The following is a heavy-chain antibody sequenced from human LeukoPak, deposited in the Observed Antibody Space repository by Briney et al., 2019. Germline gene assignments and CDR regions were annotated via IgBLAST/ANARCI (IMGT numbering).Heavy chain of an antibody. D-gene: IGHD6-6*01. CDR1: GFTFSDYY. J-gene: IGHJ4*02. CDR2: ISSSGSTI. Sequence: GGSLRLSCAASGFTFSDYYMSWIRQAPGKGLEWISYISSSGSTIYYADSVKGRFTISRDNAKNSVYLQMNSLRAEDTAVYYCARTDSTSSGYFDYWGQGTLVTVSS. CDR3: ARTDSTSSGYFDY. V-gene: IGHV3-11*04.